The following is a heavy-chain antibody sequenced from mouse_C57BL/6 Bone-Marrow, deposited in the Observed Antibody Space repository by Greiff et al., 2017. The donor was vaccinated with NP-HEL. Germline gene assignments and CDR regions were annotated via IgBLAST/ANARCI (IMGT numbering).Heavy chain of an antibody. CDR2: IDPSDSYT. J-gene: IGHJ4*01. Sequence: VQLQQPGAELVKPGASVKLSCKASGYTFTSYWMQWVNQRPGQGLEWIGVIDPSDSYTNYNQKFKGKATLTVDTSSSTAYMQLSSLTSEDSAVYDCAREKAMVTDAMDYWGQGTSVTVSS. V-gene: IGHV1-50*01. CDR3: AREKAMVTDAMDY. CDR1: GYTFTSYW. D-gene: IGHD2-2*01.